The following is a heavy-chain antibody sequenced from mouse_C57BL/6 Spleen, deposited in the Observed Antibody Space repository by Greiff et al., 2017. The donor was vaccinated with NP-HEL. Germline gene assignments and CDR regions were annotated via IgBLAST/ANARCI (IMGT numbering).Heavy chain of an antibody. V-gene: IGHV5-17*01. CDR2: ISSGSSTI. Sequence: EVQVVESGGSLVKPGGSLKLSCAASGFTFSDYGMHWVRQAPEKGLEWVAYISSGSSTIYYVDTVKGRFTISRDNAKNTLFLQMTSLRSEDTAMYYCARPVPYWYFDVWGTGTTVTVSS. CDR1: GFTFSDYG. J-gene: IGHJ1*03. D-gene: IGHD5-1*01. CDR3: ARPVPYWYFDV.